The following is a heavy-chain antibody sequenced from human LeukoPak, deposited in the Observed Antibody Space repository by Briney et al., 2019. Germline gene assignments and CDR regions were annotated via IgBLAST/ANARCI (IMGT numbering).Heavy chain of an antibody. V-gene: IGHV3-23*01. CDR1: GFTFSSYA. D-gene: IGHD3-22*01. J-gene: IGHJ4*02. CDR2: ISGSRDNT. CDR3: VKDHDSSMIWEEVAE. Sequence: GGSLRLSCAASGFTFSSYAMSWVRQAPGKGLEWVSSISGSRDNTYYADSVKGRFTISRDNSKNTLYLQMNSLRAEDMAVYYCVKDHDSSMIWEEVAEWGQGTLVTVSS.